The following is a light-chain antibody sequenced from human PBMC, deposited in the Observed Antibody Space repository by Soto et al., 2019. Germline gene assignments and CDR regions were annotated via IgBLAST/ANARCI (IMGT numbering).Light chain of an antibody. CDR2: KAS. V-gene: IGKV1-5*03. CDR3: QQYNTYPLS. J-gene: IGKJ4*01. CDR1: QSISTW. Sequence: IQMTQSPSTLSASVGDRVTITCRASQSISTWLAWYQQKPGKAPKLLIYKASNLEGGVPSRFSGSGSGTEFTITINSLQPDDFATYYCQQYNTYPLSFGGGTKVDIK.